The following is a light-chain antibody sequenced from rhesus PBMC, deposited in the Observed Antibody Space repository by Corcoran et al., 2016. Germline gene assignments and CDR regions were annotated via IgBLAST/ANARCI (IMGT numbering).Light chain of an antibody. CDR3: QQHHSLPSS. CDR1: QTSGKY. J-gene: IGKJ2*01. Sequence: DIQMTQSPSSLSAFVGDRVIITCRASQTSGKYLIWYQQKPGKVPKVLIYDASTLQSGVPFRFSGSGSGTDFTLPISSLQPEDFATYYCQQHHSLPSSFGQGTKVEIK. V-gene: IGKV1-44*03. CDR2: DAS.